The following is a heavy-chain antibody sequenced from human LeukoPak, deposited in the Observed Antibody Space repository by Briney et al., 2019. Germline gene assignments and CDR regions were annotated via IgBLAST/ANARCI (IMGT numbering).Heavy chain of an antibody. D-gene: IGHD1/OR15-1a*01. V-gene: IGHV5-51*01. CDR1: GYSSTSYW. J-gene: IGHJ4*02. CDR2: IYPGDSDT. CDR3: ARHVSGTSSITGTRALDY. Sequence: GESLQISCKGSGYSSTSYWIGWVRQMPGKGLEWMGIIYPGDSDTRYSPSFQGQVTISVDKSISTAYLQWSSLKASDTAMYYCARHVSGTSSITGTRALDYWGQGTLVTVSS.